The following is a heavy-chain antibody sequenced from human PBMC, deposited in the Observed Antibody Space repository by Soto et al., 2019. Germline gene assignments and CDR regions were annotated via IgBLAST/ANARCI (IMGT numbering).Heavy chain of an antibody. CDR3: ARGGGYCGTTSCYMYFFDS. D-gene: IGHD2-2*01. CDR1: GDSVSSGSYY. V-gene: IGHV4-61*01. Sequence: LSLSCTVSGDSVSSGSYYWSWIRQPPGKGLEWIAYIHHSGTTNYNPSLKSRVTISVDTSKNQFSLKLTSVTAADTAMFYCARGGGYCGTTSCYMYFFDSWGQGALVTVSS. CDR2: IHHSGTT. J-gene: IGHJ4*02.